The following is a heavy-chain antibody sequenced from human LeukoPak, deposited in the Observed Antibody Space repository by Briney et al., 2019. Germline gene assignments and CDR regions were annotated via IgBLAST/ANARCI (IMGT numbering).Heavy chain of an antibody. V-gene: IGHV4-59*08. CDR2: IFHSGST. J-gene: IGHJ6*03. D-gene: IGHD2-21*01. Sequence: SETLSLTCTVSGGSISNYYWSWIRQPPGKGLEWIGTIFHSGSTYSNPSLKSRVTISVDTSKNQFSLNLSSVTAADTAVYYCARVGYYPDYYMDVWGKGTTVTVSS. CDR3: ARVGYYPDYYMDV. CDR1: GGSISNYY.